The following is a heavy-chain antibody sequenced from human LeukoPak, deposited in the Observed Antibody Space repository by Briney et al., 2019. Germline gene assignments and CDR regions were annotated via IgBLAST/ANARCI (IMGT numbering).Heavy chain of an antibody. CDR2: MNPNSGNA. V-gene: IGHV1-8*01. D-gene: IGHD6-13*01. J-gene: IGHJ4*02. Sequence: ASVKVSCKASGYTFTSYDINWVRQATGQGLEWMGWMNPNSGNAGYAQKFQGRVTMTRNTSISTAYMELSSLRSEDTAVYYCARLMGAAAGIYYFDYWGQGTLVTVSS. CDR1: GYTFTSYD. CDR3: ARLMGAAAGIYYFDY.